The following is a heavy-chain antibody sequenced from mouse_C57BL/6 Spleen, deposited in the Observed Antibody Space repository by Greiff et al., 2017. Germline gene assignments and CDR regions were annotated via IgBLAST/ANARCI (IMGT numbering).Heavy chain of an antibody. CDR2: IDPEDGDT. CDR3: TTGLRAFDY. J-gene: IGHJ2*01. V-gene: IGHV14-1*01. Sequence: VQLQQSGAELVRPGASVKLSCTASGFNIKDYYMHWVKQRPEQGLEWIGRIDPEDGDTEYAPKFQGKATMTADPSSNTAYLQLSSLASEDTAVYYCTTGLRAFDYWGQGTTLTVSS. D-gene: IGHD2-4*01. CDR1: GFNIKDYY.